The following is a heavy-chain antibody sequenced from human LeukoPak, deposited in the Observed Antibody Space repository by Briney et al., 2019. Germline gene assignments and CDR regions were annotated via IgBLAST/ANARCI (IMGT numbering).Heavy chain of an antibody. CDR3: AGTNYYGSGSYSPNYYYYYYMDV. J-gene: IGHJ6*03. CDR2: IIPIFGTA. CDR1: GGTFSSYA. D-gene: IGHD3-10*01. V-gene: IGHV1-69*05. Sequence: ASVKVSCKASGGTFSSYAISWVRQAPGQGLEWMGGIIPIFGTANYAQKFQGRVTITTDESTSTAYMELSSLGSEDTAVYYCAGTNYYGSGSYSPNYYYYYYMDVWGKGTTVTVSS.